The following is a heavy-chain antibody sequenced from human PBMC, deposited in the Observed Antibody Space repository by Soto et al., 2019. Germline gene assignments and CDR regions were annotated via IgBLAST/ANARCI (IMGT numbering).Heavy chain of an antibody. CDR2: ISYDGSNK. J-gene: IGHJ4*02. V-gene: IGHV3-30*18. Sequence: LRLSCAASGFTFSSYGMHWVRQAPVKGLEWVAVISYDGSNKYYADSVKGRFTISRDNSKNTLYLQMNSLRAEDTAVYYCAKEGRIAAAGDFDYWGQGTLVTVSS. D-gene: IGHD6-13*01. CDR1: GFTFSSYG. CDR3: AKEGRIAAAGDFDY.